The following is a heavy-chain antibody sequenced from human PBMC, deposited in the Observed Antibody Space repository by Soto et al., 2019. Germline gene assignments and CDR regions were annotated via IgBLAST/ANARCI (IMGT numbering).Heavy chain of an antibody. J-gene: IGHJ4*02. Sequence: QVQLQESGPGLVKPSQTLSLTYTVSGGSISSGDYYWSWIRQPPGKGLEWIGYIYYSGSTYYNPSLKSRVTISVDTSKNQFSLKLSSVTAADTAVYYCARRHYYDSSGSYYFDYWGQGTLVTVSS. CDR3: ARRHYYDSSGSYYFDY. CDR1: GGSISSGDYY. V-gene: IGHV4-30-4*01. CDR2: IYYSGST. D-gene: IGHD3-22*01.